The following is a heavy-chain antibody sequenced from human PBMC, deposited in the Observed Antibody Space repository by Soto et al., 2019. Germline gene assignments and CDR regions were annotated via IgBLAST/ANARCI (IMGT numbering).Heavy chain of an antibody. CDR1: GGSFSGYY. Sequence: QVQLQQWGAGLLKPSETLSLTCAVYGGSFSGYYWSWIRQSPGKGLEWIGEINHSGSTNYNPSLKSRVTISVDTSKNQFSLKLSSVTAADTAVYYCARGKVGLHWGQGTLVTVSS. CDR2: INHSGST. CDR3: ARGKVGLH. J-gene: IGHJ4*02. V-gene: IGHV4-34*01. D-gene: IGHD5-12*01.